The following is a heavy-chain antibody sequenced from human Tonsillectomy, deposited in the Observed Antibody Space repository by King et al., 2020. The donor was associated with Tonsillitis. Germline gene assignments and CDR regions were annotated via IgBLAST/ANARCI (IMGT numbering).Heavy chain of an antibody. J-gene: IGHJ6*02. CDR2: ISYDGSDK. D-gene: IGHD4-23*01. V-gene: IGHV3-30-3*01. CDR3: VRVRGGNYYYYYAMDV. Sequence: VQLVQSGGGVVQPGRSLRLSCEGSGFTFSSYAMHWVRQAPGKGLEWVAVISYDGSDKYYADSVKGRFTISKDNSKNTLYLQMNSLRTEDTAVYYCVRVRGGNYYYYYAMDVWGQGTTVTTSS. CDR1: GFTFSSYA.